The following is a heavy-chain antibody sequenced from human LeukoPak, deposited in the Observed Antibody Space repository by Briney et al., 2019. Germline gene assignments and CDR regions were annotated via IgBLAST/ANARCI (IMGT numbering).Heavy chain of an antibody. V-gene: IGHV4-34*01. J-gene: IGHJ4*02. CDR2: INHSGST. CDR3: ASNGDYSEANYFDY. CDR1: GGSFSGYY. Sequence: PSETLSLTCAVYGGSFSGYYWSWIRRPPGKGLEWIGEINHSGSTNYNPSLKSRVTISVDTSKNQFSLKLSSVTAADTAVYYCASNGDYSEANYFDYWGQGTLVTVSS. D-gene: IGHD4-17*01.